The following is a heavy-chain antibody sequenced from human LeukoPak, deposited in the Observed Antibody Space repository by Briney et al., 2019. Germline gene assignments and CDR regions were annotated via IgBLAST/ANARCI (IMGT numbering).Heavy chain of an antibody. J-gene: IGHJ5*02. CDR3: ARLSIPGITGTTFRGWFDP. V-gene: IGHV4-39*01. Sequence: PSETLSLTCTVSGGSISSYYWGWIRQPPGKGLEWIGSIYYSGSTYYNPSLKSRVTISVDTSKNQFSLKLSSVTAADTAVYYCARLSIPGITGTTFRGWFDPWGQGTLVTVSS. D-gene: IGHD1-7*01. CDR2: IYYSGST. CDR1: GGSISSYY.